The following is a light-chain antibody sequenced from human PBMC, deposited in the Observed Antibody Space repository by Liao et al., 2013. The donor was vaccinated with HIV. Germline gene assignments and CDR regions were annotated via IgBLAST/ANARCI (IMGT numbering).Light chain of an antibody. CDR2: YGN. J-gene: IGLJ2*01. V-gene: IGLV3-21*01. CDR1: NIGSKT. CDR3: QVWDNNHDHLGVV. Sequence: SYALTQPPSVSVAPGKTARITCGGSNIGSKTVHWYQQRPGQAPVLVIYYGNERPSGIPERFSGSNPGLTATLTISRVEAGDEADYYCQVWDNNHDHLGVVFGGGTRLTVL.